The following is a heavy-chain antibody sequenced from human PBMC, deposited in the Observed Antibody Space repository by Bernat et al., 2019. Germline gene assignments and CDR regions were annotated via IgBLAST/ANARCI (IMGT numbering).Heavy chain of an antibody. CDR1: GFTFSSYG. CDR3: ARPRGGDYDEAGFAEYFQH. D-gene: IGHD4-17*01. V-gene: IGHV3-33*01. CDR2: IWYDGSNK. J-gene: IGHJ1*01. Sequence: QVQLVESGGGVVQPGRSLRLSCAASGFTFSSYGMHWVRQAPGKGLEWVAVIWYDGSNKYYADSVKGRFPNSRAKSKSTLYLQMNSLRAEDTAVYYCARPRGGDYDEAGFAEYFQHWGQGTLVTVSS.